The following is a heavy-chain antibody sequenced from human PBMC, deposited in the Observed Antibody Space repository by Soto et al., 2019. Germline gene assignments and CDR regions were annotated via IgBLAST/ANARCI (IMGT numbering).Heavy chain of an antibody. CDR2: IFYTGST. CDR1: GGTINSGDYF. D-gene: IGHD5-12*01. Sequence: SETLSLTCRVSGGTINSGDYFWSWIRQPPGKGLEWIGSIFYTGSTYYSPSLKSRASMSMDTSKKLFSLGLRSLTAADTAVYFCARVKATLYRHYYFAYWRQGTPVTVSS. J-gene: IGHJ4*02. CDR3: ARVKATLYRHYYFAY. V-gene: IGHV4-30-4*01.